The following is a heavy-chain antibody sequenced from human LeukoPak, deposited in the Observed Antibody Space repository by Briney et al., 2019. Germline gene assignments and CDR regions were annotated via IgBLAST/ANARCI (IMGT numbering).Heavy chain of an antibody. CDR3: ARVFSGFEYSSSSGAFDI. D-gene: IGHD6-6*01. V-gene: IGHV6-1*01. J-gene: IGHJ3*02. Sequence: SQTLSLTCAISGDSVSSNSAAWNWIRQTPSRGLEWLGRTYYRSKWYNDYAVSVKSRITINPDTSKNQFSLQLNSVTPEDTAVYYCARVFSGFEYSSSSGAFDIWGQGTMVTVSS. CDR1: GDSVSSNSAA. CDR2: TYYRSKWYN.